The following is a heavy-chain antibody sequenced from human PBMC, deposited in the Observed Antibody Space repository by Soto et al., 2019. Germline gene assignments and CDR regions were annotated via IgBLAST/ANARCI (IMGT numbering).Heavy chain of an antibody. V-gene: IGHV1-18*01. Sequence: QVHLLQSGAEVQKPGASVKVSCKTSGYTFNDFGITWVRQAPGLGLEWLGWIYSKAGKMNFAPKFQNRVIMPTDTSTSTAFIALTSLIFDDSAIYFCARDIAFDIDYWGQGTLVTVS. J-gene: IGHJ4*02. CDR2: IYSKAGKM. CDR1: GYTFNDFG. D-gene: IGHD2-15*01. CDR3: ARDIAFDIDY.